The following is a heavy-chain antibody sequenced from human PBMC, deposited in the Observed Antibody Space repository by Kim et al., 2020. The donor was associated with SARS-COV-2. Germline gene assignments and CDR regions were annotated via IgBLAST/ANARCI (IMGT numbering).Heavy chain of an antibody. CDR1: GGSISSYY. V-gene: IGHV4-59*08. CDR2: IYYSGST. Sequence: SETLSLTCTVSGGSISSYYWSWIRQPPGKGLEWIGYIYYSGSTNYNPSLKSRVTISVDTSKNQFSLKLSSVTAADTAVYYCARLGYCSGGSCYLRAFDIWGQGTMVTVSS. D-gene: IGHD2-15*01. J-gene: IGHJ3*02. CDR3: ARLGYCSGGSCYLRAFDI.